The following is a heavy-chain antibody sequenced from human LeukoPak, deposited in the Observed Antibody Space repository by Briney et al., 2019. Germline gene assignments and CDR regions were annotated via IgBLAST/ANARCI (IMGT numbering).Heavy chain of an antibody. CDR1: GFTFSSYA. V-gene: IGHV3-30-3*02. CDR3: AKDPQQLVPKGRFDY. Sequence: GGSLRLSCAASGFTFSSYAMHWVRQAPGKGLEWVAVISYDGSNKYYADSVKGRFTISRDNSKNTLYLQMNSLRAEDTAVYYCAKDPQQLVPKGRFDYWGQGTLVTVSS. D-gene: IGHD6-13*01. J-gene: IGHJ4*02. CDR2: ISYDGSNK.